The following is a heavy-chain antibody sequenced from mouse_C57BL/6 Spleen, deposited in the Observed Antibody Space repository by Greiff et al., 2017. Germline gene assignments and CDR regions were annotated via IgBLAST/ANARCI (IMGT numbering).Heavy chain of an antibody. D-gene: IGHD2-4*01. CDR2: IRSKSNNYAT. J-gene: IGHJ4*01. CDR1: GFSFNTYA. V-gene: IGHV10-1*01. CDR3: VRHKDYDGYAMDY. Sequence: EVQVVESGGGLVQPKGSLKLSCAASGFSFNTYAMNWVRQAPGKGLEWVARIRSKSNNYATYYADSVKDRFTISRDDSESMLYLQMNNLKTEDTAMYYCVRHKDYDGYAMDYWGQGTSVTVSS.